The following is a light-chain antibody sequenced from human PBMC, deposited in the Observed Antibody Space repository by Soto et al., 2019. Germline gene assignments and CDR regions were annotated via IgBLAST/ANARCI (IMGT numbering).Light chain of an antibody. CDR2: GAS. CDR3: QQYGSSPT. Sequence: EIVLTQSPGTLSWSAGARATLSCRASQSVSSSYLAWYQQKPGQAPRLLIYGASSRATGIPDRFSGSGSGTDFTLTISRLEPEDFAVYYCQQYGSSPTFGGGTKVEIK. CDR1: QSVSSSY. J-gene: IGKJ4*01. V-gene: IGKV3-20*01.